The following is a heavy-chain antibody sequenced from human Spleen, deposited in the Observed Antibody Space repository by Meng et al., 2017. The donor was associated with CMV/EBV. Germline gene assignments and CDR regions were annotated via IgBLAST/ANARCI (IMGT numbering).Heavy chain of an antibody. J-gene: IGHJ3*02. CDR2: ISSSSSYI. CDR1: GFTFSSYS. CDR3: ARGGGSHRGDAFDI. V-gene: IGHV3-21*01. D-gene: IGHD1-26*01. Sequence: GESLKISCAASGFTFSSYSMNWVRQAPGKGLEWVSSISSSSSYIYYADSVKGRFTISRDNAKNSLYLQMNSLRAEDTAVYYCARGGGSHRGDAFDIWGQGTMVTVSS.